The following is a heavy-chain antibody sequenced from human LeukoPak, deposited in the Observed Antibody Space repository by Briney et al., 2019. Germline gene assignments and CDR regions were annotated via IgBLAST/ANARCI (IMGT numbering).Heavy chain of an antibody. CDR2: ISAYNGNT. Sequence: ASVKVSCKASGYTFTSYGISWVRQAPGQGLEWMGWISAYNGNTNYAQKLQGRVTMTTDTSTSTAYMELRGLRSDDTAVYYCARGAYSYGPKYYYYGMDVWGQGTTVTVSS. CDR3: ARGAYSYGPKYYYYGMDV. V-gene: IGHV1-18*01. D-gene: IGHD5-18*01. J-gene: IGHJ6*02. CDR1: GYTFTSYG.